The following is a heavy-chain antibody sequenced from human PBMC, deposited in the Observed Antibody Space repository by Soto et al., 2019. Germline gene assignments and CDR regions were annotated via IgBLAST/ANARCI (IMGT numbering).Heavy chain of an antibody. J-gene: IGHJ4*02. V-gene: IGHV3-21*01. Sequence: LRLSCAACGFTFSSYWMSWVRQAPGKGLEWVSSIKGSRTYKYYPDSVKGRFTISRDNAKSSLYLQMNSLRAEDTAVYYCARDVTFDYWGQGTLVTVS. CDR2: IKGSRTYK. CDR1: GFTFSSYW. CDR3: ARDVTFDY.